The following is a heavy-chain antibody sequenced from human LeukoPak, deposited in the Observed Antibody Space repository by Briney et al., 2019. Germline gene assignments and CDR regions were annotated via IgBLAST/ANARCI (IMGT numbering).Heavy chain of an antibody. Sequence: ASVKVSCKASGYTFTGYYMHWVRQAPGQGLEWMGWINPNSGGTNYAQKFQGRVTMTRDTSISTAYMELSRLRSDDTAVYYCARAQEWEPVFSDYWGQGTLVTVSS. D-gene: IGHD1-26*01. CDR1: GYTFTGYY. CDR2: INPNSGGT. V-gene: IGHV1-2*02. J-gene: IGHJ4*02. CDR3: ARAQEWEPVFSDY.